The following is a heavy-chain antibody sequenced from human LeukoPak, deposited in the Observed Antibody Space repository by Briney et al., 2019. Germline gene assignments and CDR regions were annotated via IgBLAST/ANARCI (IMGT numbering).Heavy chain of an antibody. V-gene: IGHV5-51*01. D-gene: IGHD2-21*02. CDR2: IYPGDSDT. J-gene: IGHJ1*01. CDR1: GYSFTSYW. Sequence: GESLKISRKGSGYSFTSYWIGWVRQMPGKGLEWMGIIYPGDSDTRYSPSFQGQVTISADKSISTAYLQWSSLKASDTAVYYCARLNCGGDCYSAEYFQHWGQGTLVTVSS. CDR3: ARLNCGGDCYSAEYFQH.